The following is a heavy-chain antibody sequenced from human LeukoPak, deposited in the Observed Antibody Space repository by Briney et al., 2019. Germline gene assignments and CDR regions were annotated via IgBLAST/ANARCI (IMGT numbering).Heavy chain of an antibody. Sequence: GGSLRLSCAASGFTVSTNYMSWVRQAPGKGLEWVSVIYSGGSTYYADSVKGRFTISRDNSKNTLYLQMNSLRAEDTAVYSCARERIDSYGSPFGYWGQGTLVTVSS. CDR2: IYSGGST. J-gene: IGHJ4*02. CDR1: GFTVSTNY. CDR3: ARERIDSYGSPFGY. V-gene: IGHV3-53*01. D-gene: IGHD5-18*01.